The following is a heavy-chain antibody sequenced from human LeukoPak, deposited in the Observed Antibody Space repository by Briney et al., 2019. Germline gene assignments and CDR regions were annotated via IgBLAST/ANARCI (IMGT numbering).Heavy chain of an antibody. CDR1: GFTVSSNY. CDR2: IYSGGRT. J-gene: IGHJ5*02. CDR3: AKGAGPPWFDP. Sequence: PGGSLRLSCAASGFTVSSNYMSWVRQAPGKGLEWVSVIYSGGRTYYADSVKGRFTISRDNSKNTVYLQMNSLRDEDTAVYYCAKGAGPPWFDPWGQGTLVTVSS. V-gene: IGHV3-53*01. D-gene: IGHD6-19*01.